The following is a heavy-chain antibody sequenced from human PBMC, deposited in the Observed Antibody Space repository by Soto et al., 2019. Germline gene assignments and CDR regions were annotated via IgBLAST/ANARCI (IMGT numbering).Heavy chain of an antibody. CDR1: GFTFSRYW. Sequence: GGSLRLSCAASGFTFSRYWMNWVRQAPGKGLEWVANIKQDGTEKNYVDSVKGRFTISRDNARNSLYLQMDSLRAEDTAVYFCARGDTPMITGMDSFDIWGQGTMVT. CDR3: ARGDTPMITGMDSFDI. J-gene: IGHJ3*02. D-gene: IGHD5-18*01. V-gene: IGHV3-7*01. CDR2: IKQDGTEK.